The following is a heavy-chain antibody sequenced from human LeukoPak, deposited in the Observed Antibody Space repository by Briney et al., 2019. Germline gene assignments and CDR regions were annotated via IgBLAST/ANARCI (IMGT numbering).Heavy chain of an antibody. CDR2: INPNSGGT. CDR3: ARDRLPFLGYCSGGSCSVAFDI. Sequence: ASVKVSCKASGYTFTGYYMHWVRQAPGQGLKWMARINPNSGGTNYAQKFQRRVTMTRDKSISRAYMELSRLRSDDTAVYYCARDRLPFLGYCSGGSCSVAFDIWGQGTMVTVSS. CDR1: GYTFTGYY. V-gene: IGHV1-2*06. D-gene: IGHD2-15*01. J-gene: IGHJ3*02.